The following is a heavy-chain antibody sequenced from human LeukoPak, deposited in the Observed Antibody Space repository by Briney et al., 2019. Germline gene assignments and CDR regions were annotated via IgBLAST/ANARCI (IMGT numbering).Heavy chain of an antibody. V-gene: IGHV4-4*02. CDR3: AKDRPAEIVYDAFDI. D-gene: IGHD3-22*01. J-gene: IGHJ3*02. Sequence: SETLSLTCAVSGGSISSSNWWSWVRQPPGKGLEWIGEIYHSGSTNYNPSLKSRVTISVDKSKNQFSLNLSSVTAADTAVYYCAKDRPAEIVYDAFDIWGQGTMVTVSS. CDR1: GGSISSSNW. CDR2: IYHSGST.